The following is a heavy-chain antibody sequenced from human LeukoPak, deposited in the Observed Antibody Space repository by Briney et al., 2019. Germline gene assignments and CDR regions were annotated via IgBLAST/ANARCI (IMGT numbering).Heavy chain of an antibody. CDR3: ARELELPPEDYYYYGMDV. D-gene: IGHD1-7*01. Sequence: ASVKVSCKASGYTFTSYGISWVRQAPGQGLEWMGWISAYNGNTNYAQKLRGRVTMTTDTSTSTAYMELRSLRSDDTAVYYCARELELPPEDYYYYGMDVWGQGTTVTVSS. CDR2: ISAYNGNT. CDR1: GYTFTSYG. V-gene: IGHV1-18*01. J-gene: IGHJ6*02.